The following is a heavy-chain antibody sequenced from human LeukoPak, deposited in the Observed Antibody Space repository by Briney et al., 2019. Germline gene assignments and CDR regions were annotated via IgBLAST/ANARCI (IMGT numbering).Heavy chain of an antibody. CDR1: GGSISSSSYY. CDR2: IYYSGST. J-gene: IGHJ6*03. V-gene: IGHV4-39*02. Sequence: PSETLSLTCTVSGGSISSSSYYWGWIRQPPGKGLEWIGSIYYSGSTYYNPSLKSRVTISVDTSKNQFSLKLSSVTAADTAVYYCARDGGYSGYEYYYYYYMDVWGKGTTVTVSS. CDR3: ARDGGYSGYEYYYYYYMDV. D-gene: IGHD5-12*01.